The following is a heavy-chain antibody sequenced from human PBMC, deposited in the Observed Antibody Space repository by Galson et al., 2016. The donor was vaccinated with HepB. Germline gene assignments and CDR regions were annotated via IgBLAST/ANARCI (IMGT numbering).Heavy chain of an antibody. V-gene: IGHV3-74*01. CDR3: ARWRGFDWASEPLDY. D-gene: IGHD3-9*01. Sequence: SLRLSCAASGFTFSSYWMHWVRQAPGKGLVWISRINSDGSTTSYADSVEGRFTTSRDNAKNTRYLQMNSLRAEDTAVYYCARWRGFDWASEPLDYWGQGTLVTVSS. CDR1: GFTFSSYW. CDR2: INSDGSTT. J-gene: IGHJ4*02.